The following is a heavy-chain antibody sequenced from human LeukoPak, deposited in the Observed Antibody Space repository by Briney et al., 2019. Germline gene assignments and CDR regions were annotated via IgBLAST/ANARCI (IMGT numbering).Heavy chain of an antibody. CDR2: IIPIFRTA. J-gene: IGHJ4*02. CDR1: RGTFSTYS. CDR3: AAIFGVAPFDS. Sequence: ASVKVSCQASRGTFSTYSINWVRQAPGQGLEWVGGIIPIFRTANYAQIFQGRVTITADESATTVYMDLTSLRSDDTAVYYCAAIFGVAPFDSWGQGTLVTVSS. V-gene: IGHV1-69*13. D-gene: IGHD3-3*01.